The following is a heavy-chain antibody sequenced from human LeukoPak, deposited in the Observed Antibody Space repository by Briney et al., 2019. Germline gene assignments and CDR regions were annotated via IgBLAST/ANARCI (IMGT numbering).Heavy chain of an antibody. J-gene: IGHJ4*02. CDR2: IYSGGST. CDR3: ARDMSYYDSTSDY. V-gene: IGHV3-66*01. D-gene: IGHD3-22*01. CDR1: GFTVSSNY. Sequence: PGGSLRLSCAASGFTVSSNYMSWVRQAQGKGLEWVSVIYSGGSTYYADSVKGRFTISRDNSKNTLYLQMNSLRAEDTAVYYCARDMSYYDSTSDYWGQGTLVTVSS.